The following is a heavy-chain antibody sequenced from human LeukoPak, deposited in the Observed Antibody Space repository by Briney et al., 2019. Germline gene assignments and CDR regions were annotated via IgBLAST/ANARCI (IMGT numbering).Heavy chain of an antibody. D-gene: IGHD1-26*01. CDR1: GFTFSSYE. CDR3: AREKPRSCAIDY. CDR2: ISSSGSTI. V-gene: IGHV3-48*03. Sequence: GGSLRLSCAASGFTFSSYEMNWVRQAPGKGLEWVSYISSSGSTIYYADSVKGRFTISRDNAKNSLYLQINSLRAEDTAVYYCAREKPRSCAIDYWGQGTLVTVSS. J-gene: IGHJ4*02.